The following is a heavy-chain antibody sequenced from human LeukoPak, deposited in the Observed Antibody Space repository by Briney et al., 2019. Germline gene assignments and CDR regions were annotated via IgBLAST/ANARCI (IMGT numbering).Heavy chain of an antibody. CDR1: GFTFSSYS. CDR2: ISSSSSYI. V-gene: IGHV3-21*04. D-gene: IGHD6-13*01. CDR3: AGDRYVAAAPYYFDY. Sequence: GGSLRLSCAASGFTFSSYSMNWVRQAPGKGLEWVSSISSSSSYIYYADSVKGRFTISRDNSKNTLYLQMNSLRAEDTAVYYCAGDRYVAAAPYYFDYWGQGTLVTVSS. J-gene: IGHJ4*02.